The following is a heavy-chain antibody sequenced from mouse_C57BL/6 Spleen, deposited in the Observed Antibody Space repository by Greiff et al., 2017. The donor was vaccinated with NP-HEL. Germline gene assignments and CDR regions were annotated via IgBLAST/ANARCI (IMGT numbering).Heavy chain of an antibody. D-gene: IGHD1-1*01. CDR2: IYPGGGYT. J-gene: IGHJ2*01. V-gene: IGHV1-63*01. Sequence: QVHVKQSGAELVRPGTSVKMSCKASGYTFTNYWIGWAKQRPGHGLEWIGDIYPGGGYTNYNEKFKGKATLTADKSSSTAYMQFSSLTSKDSAIYYCARGELLRYCDYWGQGTTLPVSS. CDR3: ARGELLRYCDY. CDR1: GYTFTNYW.